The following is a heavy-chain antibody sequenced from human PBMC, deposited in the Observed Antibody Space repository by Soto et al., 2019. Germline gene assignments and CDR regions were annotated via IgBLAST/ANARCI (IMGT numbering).Heavy chain of an antibody. CDR1: GSSFTSYW. CDR3: ARCTGRYYYDSSGCSNVPYGREV. V-gene: IGHV5-51*01. CDR2: IYPCDSDT. D-gene: IGHD3-22*01. J-gene: IGHJ6*02. Sequence: VESLTISCKGPGSSFTSYWIGWVRQIPGKGLEWMGIIYPCDSDTRYSPSFPGQVTISADKSISTAYLQWSSLKASDTAMYYCARCTGRYYYDSSGCSNVPYGREVLGQESSVDVS.